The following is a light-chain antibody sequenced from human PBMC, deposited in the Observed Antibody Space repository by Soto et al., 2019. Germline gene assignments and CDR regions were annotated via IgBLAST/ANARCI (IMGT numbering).Light chain of an antibody. J-gene: IGKJ5*01. CDR1: ESVRTN. Sequence: ERVMTQSPATLSVSPGERATLSCRASESVRTNLAWYQQRPGQSPRLLIYGASTRASGVPARFSGSGSGTEFTLTISSLQSVDFAVYYCQQYNSWPPSITFGQGTRLEIK. V-gene: IGKV3-15*01. CDR3: QQYNSWPPSIT. CDR2: GAS.